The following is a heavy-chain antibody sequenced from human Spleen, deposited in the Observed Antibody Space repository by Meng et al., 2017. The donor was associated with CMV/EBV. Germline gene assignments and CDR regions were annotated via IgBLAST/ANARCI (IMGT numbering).Heavy chain of an antibody. CDR1: GYTFTSYD. CDR2: MNPNSGNT. D-gene: IGHD4-23*01. CDR3: ARDSHYSMVETPTPTPGAYYYYGMDV. J-gene: IGHJ6*02. V-gene: IGHV1-8*01. Sequence: ASVKVSCKASGYTFTSYDINWVRQATGQGLEWMGWMNPNSGNTGYAQKFQGRVTMTTDTSTSTAYMELRSLRSDDTAVYYCARDSHYSMVETPTPTPGAYYYYGMDVWGQGTTVTVSS.